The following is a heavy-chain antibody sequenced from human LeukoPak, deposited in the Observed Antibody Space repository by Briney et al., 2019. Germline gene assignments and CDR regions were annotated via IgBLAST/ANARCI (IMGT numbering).Heavy chain of an antibody. CDR1: GFTFSSYG. J-gene: IGHJ4*02. V-gene: IGHV3-30*18. Sequence: PGGSLRLSCAASGFTFSSYGMHWVRQAPGKGLEWVAVISYDGSNKYCADFVKGRFTISRDNSRNTLYLQMNSLRAEDTAVYYCAKDHLYYYDSSGYFDYWGQGTLVTVSS. CDR3: AKDHLYYYDSSGYFDY. CDR2: ISYDGSNK. D-gene: IGHD3-22*01.